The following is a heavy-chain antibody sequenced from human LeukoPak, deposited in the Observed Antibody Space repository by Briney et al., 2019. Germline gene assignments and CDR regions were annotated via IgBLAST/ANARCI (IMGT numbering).Heavy chain of an antibody. Sequence: GGSLRLSCAASGFTFSSYGMHWVRQAPGKGLEWVAFIRYDGSNKYYADSVKGRFTISRDNSKNTLYLQMNSLRAEDTAVYYCAKMYSSFIYYFDYWGQGTLVTVSS. D-gene: IGHD6-6*01. CDR1: GFTFSSYG. CDR2: IRYDGSNK. J-gene: IGHJ4*02. CDR3: AKMYSSFIYYFDY. V-gene: IGHV3-30*02.